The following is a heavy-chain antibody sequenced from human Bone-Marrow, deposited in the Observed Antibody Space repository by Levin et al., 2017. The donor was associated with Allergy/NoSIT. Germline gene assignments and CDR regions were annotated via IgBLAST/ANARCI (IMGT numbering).Heavy chain of an antibody. V-gene: IGHV1-2*06. Sequence: PGESLKISCKASAYTFTAYYIHWVRQAPGQGLEWVGRIHPGTGGTNYAQKFQGRITLTRDTSTSTAYMDLSGLRSDDTAVYFCARGPGSLTGLIDYWGQGTLVTVSS. J-gene: IGHJ4*02. CDR3: ARGPGSLTGLIDY. CDR2: IHPGTGGT. CDR1: AYTFTAYY.